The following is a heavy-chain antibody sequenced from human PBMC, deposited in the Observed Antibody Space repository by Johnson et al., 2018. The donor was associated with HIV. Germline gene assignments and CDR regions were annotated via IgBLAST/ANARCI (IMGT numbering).Heavy chain of an antibody. CDR1: GFTFSSYA. V-gene: IGHV3-48*03. CDR3: ARGSLMTQWLRGDDAFDM. J-gene: IGHJ3*02. D-gene: IGHD6-19*01. CDR2: ISSSGSPI. Sequence: MQLVESGGGVVQPGRSLRLSCTASGFTFSSYALHWVRQAPGKGLEWISYISSSGSPIYYAYSLKGRFTISRDNAKNSLYLQMNSLRAEATAVYYFARGSLMTQWLRGDDAFDMWGQGTMVTVSS.